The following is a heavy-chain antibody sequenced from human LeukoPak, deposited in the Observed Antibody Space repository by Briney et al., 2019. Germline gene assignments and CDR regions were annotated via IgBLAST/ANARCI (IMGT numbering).Heavy chain of an antibody. CDR2: ITTKANSYAT. CDR1: AFTFRSYA. CDR3: TTYKSGHY. J-gene: IGHJ4*02. Sequence: GGSLRLSCAASAFTFRSYAMSWVRQASGKGLEWVGRITTKANSYATAYAASLKGRFTISRDDSKNTAYLQMNSLRTEDTALYYCTTYKSGHYWGQGTLVTVSS. V-gene: IGHV3-73*01. D-gene: IGHD6-25*01.